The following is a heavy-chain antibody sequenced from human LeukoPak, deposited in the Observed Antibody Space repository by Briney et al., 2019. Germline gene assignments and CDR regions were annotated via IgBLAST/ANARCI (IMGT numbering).Heavy chain of an antibody. J-gene: IGHJ4*02. CDR1: GYTFNGYY. Sequence: GASVKVSCKASGYTFNGYYMHWVRQAPGQGLEWMGWINPNSGGTNYAQKFQGRVTMTRDTSISTAYMELSRLRSDDTAVYYCARGMLSGSYLGFDYWGQGTLVTVSS. CDR2: INPNSGGT. V-gene: IGHV1-2*02. D-gene: IGHD1-26*01. CDR3: ARGMLSGSYLGFDY.